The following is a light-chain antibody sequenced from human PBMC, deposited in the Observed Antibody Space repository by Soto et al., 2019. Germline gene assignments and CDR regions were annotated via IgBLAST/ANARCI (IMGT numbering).Light chain of an antibody. CDR2: AAS. J-gene: IGKJ4*01. Sequence: AIPITQSPSSLSPSTAARVTITCRASQGISSYLAWYQQKPGKAPKLLIYAASTWQRGVPSRFSGSGSGTDFTLTISSLQPEDFATYYCLQLNTYPSTFGGGTKVDIK. CDR1: QGISSY. V-gene: IGKV1-8*01. CDR3: LQLNTYPST.